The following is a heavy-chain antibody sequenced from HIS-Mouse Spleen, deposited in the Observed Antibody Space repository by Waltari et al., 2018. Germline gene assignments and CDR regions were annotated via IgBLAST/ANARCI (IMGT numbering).Heavy chain of an antibody. J-gene: IGHJ2*01. CDR1: GGSISSSSYY. D-gene: IGHD6-13*01. CDR3: AREIPYSSSWYDWYFDL. CDR2: IYYSGSP. Sequence: QLQLQESGPGLVKPSETLSLTCTVSGGSISSSSYYWGWIRQPPGKGLEWIGSIYYSGSPYYNPSRKRRVTISVDTSKNQFSLNLSSVTAADTAVYYCAREIPYSSSWYDWYFDLWGRGTLVTVSS. V-gene: IGHV4-39*07.